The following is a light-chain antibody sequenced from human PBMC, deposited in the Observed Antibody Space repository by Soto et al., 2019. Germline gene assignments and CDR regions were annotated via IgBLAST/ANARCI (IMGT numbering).Light chain of an antibody. Sequence: QSVLTQPASVSGSPGQSITISCTGTSSDFGGYNYVSWYQQHPGKAPKVMIYEVSNRPSGVPNRFSGSKSGNTASLTIFGLQAEDEADYYCSSYTSSSTPYVFGTGTKVTVL. V-gene: IGLV2-14*03. J-gene: IGLJ1*01. CDR1: SSDFGGYNY. CDR2: EVS. CDR3: SSYTSSSTPYV.